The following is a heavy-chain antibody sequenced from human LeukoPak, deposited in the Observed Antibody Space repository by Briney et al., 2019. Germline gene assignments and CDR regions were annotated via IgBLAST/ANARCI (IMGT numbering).Heavy chain of an antibody. V-gene: IGHV3-23*01. CDR2: ISGSGGST. CDR3: AKATYYDILPGYSDY. D-gene: IGHD3-9*01. J-gene: IGHJ4*02. Sequence: GGSLRLSCAASGFTFSSYAMSWVRQAPGKGLEWVSGISGSGGSTYYADSVKGRFTIPRDNSKNTVYLQMNSLRAEDTAVYYCAKATYYDILPGYSDYWGQGTLVTVSS. CDR1: GFTFSSYA.